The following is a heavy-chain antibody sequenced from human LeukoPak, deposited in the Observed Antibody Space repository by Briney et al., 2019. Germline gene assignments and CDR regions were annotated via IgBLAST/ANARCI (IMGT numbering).Heavy chain of an antibody. V-gene: IGHV3-7*01. CDR2: IKADGSEK. D-gene: IGHD3-22*01. CDR1: GFTFSSYW. Sequence: PGGSLRLSCAASGFTFSSYWMSWVRQAPGKGLEWVANIKADGSEKFYVDSVKGRFTISRDNAKNSLYLQMNSLRAEDTAVYYCARFGGYSRGFHDYYYGMDVWGQGTTVTVSS. J-gene: IGHJ6*02. CDR3: ARFGGYSRGFHDYYYGMDV.